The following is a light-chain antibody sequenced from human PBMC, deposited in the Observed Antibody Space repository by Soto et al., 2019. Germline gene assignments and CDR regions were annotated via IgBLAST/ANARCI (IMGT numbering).Light chain of an antibody. V-gene: IGKV1-5*03. CDR1: QSISSW. CDR3: QQYNSYST. Sequence: DIQMTQSPSTLSAAVGDRVTITCRASQSISSWLAWYQQKPVKAPKLLIYKASSLESGVPSRFSGSGSGTEFTLTISSLQPDDFATYYCQQYNSYSTLGQGTKVDIK. J-gene: IGKJ1*01. CDR2: KAS.